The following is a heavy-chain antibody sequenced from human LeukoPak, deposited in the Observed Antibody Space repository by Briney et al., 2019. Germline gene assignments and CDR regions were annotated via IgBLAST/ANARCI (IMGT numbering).Heavy chain of an antibody. J-gene: IGHJ4*02. CDR1: GYTFTSYG. Sequence: ASVKVSCKASGYTFTSYGISWVRQAPGQGLEWMGWISAYNGNTNYAQKLQGRVTMTTDTSTSTAYMELRSLRSDDTAVYYCARAPPPYSGSPPHYFDYWGQGTLVTVSS. CDR2: ISAYNGNT. D-gene: IGHD6-13*01. CDR3: ARAPPPYSGSPPHYFDY. V-gene: IGHV1-18*01.